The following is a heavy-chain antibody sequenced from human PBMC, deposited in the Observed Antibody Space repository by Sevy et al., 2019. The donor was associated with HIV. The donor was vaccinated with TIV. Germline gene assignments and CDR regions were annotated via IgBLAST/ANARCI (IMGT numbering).Heavy chain of an antibody. V-gene: IGHV4-59*08. CDR1: GGYITSLY. D-gene: IGHD6-25*01. J-gene: IGHJ4*02. CDR3: AGENAWGTGYS. Sequence: SETLSLTCTVSGGYITSLYWNWIRQPPGKGLEWIANIYYNGHINYNPTLKSRFTLSLDTSKNQFSLRLSSVTAADTAMYYCAGENAWGTGYSWGQGSLVTVSS. CDR2: IYYNGHI.